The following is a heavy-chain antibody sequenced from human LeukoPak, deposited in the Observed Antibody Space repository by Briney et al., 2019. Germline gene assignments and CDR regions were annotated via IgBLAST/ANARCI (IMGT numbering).Heavy chain of an antibody. CDR2: IKRKSDGGTA. CDR3: TTVTDGGLDY. Sequence: GGSLRLSCAASGFTFSHAWMSWVRQAPGKGLEWVGRIKRKSDGGTADCAGPVKGRFAISRDDSTSMLYLQMNSLKTEDTGVYYCTTVTDGGLDYWGQGTLATVSS. V-gene: IGHV3-15*05. CDR1: GFTFSHAW. J-gene: IGHJ4*02.